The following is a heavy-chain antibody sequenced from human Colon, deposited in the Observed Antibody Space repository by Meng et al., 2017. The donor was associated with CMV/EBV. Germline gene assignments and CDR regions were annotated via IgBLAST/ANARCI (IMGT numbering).Heavy chain of an antibody. D-gene: IGHD1-7*01. CDR3: AKDPGGWNYGGFDY. CDR1: GFTFSSYG. J-gene: IGHJ4*02. Sequence: ASGFTFSSYGMHWVRQAPGKGLEWVAFIRYDGSNKYYADSVKGRFTISRDNSKNTLYLQMNSLRAEDTAVYYCAKDPGGWNYGGFDYWGQGTLVTVSS. V-gene: IGHV3-30*02. CDR2: IRYDGSNK.